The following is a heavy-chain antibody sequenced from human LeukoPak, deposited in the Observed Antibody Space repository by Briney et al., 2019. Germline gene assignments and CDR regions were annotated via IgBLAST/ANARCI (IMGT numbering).Heavy chain of an antibody. CDR3: ARHQGGMDV. Sequence: GESLKIYCKASGYSFTTYWVAWVRQMPGKGLEWMGMISPGDFDTRYTPSFKGQVTISVDKSISTAYLQWSSLKASDTAIYYCARHQGGMDVWGQGTTVTVSS. CDR2: ISPGDFDT. V-gene: IGHV5-51*01. J-gene: IGHJ6*02. CDR1: GYSFTTYW.